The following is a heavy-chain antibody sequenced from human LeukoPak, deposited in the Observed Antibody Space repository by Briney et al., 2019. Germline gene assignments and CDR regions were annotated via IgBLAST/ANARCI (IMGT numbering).Heavy chain of an antibody. Sequence: SETLSLTCTVSGGSISSYYWSRIRQPPGKGLEWIGYIYYSGSTNYNPSLKSRVTISVDTSKNQFSLKLSSVTAADTAVYYCARLGSGAGRWDFDYWGQGTLVTVSS. V-gene: IGHV4-59*01. J-gene: IGHJ4*02. CDR1: GGSISSYY. CDR2: IYYSGST. CDR3: ARLGSGAGRWDFDY. D-gene: IGHD4-23*01.